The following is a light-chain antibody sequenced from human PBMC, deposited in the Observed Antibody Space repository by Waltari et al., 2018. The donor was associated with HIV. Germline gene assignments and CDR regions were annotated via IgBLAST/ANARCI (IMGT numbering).Light chain of an antibody. V-gene: IGLV3-25*03. CDR3: QSADNSGTWV. CDR2: KDN. J-gene: IGLJ3*02. CDR1: ELPKQY. Sequence: SYELTQPPSVSVSPGQTARITCSGDELPKQYAYWYQQKPGQAPILVRYKDNERPSGSPERCSGSSSGTTVTLTISGVQAEDEADYYCQSADNSGTWVFGGGTKLTVL.